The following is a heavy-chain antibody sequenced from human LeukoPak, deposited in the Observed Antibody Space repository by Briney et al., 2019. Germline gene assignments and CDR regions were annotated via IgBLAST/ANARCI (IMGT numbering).Heavy chain of an antibody. CDR2: IYYSGST. Sequence: ASETLSLTCTVSGDSISSTNYYWGWIRQPPGKGLKWIGSIYYSGSTYYNPSLESRVTISVDTSKNQFSLKLSSVTAADTAVYYCARQPPYYYYYMDVWGKGTTVTISS. J-gene: IGHJ6*03. CDR3: ARQPPYYYYYMDV. V-gene: IGHV4-39*01. CDR1: GDSISSTNYY.